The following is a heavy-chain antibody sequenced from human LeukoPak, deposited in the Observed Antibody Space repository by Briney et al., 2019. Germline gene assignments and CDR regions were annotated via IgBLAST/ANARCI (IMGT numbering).Heavy chain of an antibody. CDR1: GFTFSSYG. D-gene: IGHD1-26*01. Sequence: GGSLRLSCAASGFTFSSYGMHWVRQAPGKGLEWVAVISYDGSNKYYADSVKGRFTISRDNSKNTLYLQMNSLRAEDTAVYYCAKGYVWELLTYFDYWGQGTLVTVSS. V-gene: IGHV3-30*18. CDR3: AKGYVWELLTYFDY. CDR2: ISYDGSNK. J-gene: IGHJ4*02.